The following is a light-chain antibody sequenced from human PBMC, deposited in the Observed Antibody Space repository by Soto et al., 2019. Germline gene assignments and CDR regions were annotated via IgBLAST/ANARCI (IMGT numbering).Light chain of an antibody. CDR3: QQANSFPLT. J-gene: IGKJ4*01. V-gene: IGKV1-5*03. CDR1: QTISSW. CDR2: KAS. Sequence: DIQMPQSPSTLSGSVGDRVTMTCRASQTISSWLAWYQQKPGKAPKLLIYKASTLKSGVPSRFSGSGSGTDFTLTISSLQPEDFATYYCQQANSFPLTFGGGTMVDI.